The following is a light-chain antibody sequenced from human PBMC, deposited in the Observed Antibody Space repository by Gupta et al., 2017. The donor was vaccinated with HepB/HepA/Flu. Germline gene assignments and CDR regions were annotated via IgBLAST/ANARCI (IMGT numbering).Light chain of an antibody. CDR3: QEYDNWPFT. J-gene: IGKJ4*01. CDR1: QSVNTN. CDR2: DAS. Sequence: EIVMTQSPATLSVSSGESATLSCRASQSVNTNLAWFQQKPAQAPRLLIYDASARVTGIPARFSGSGSGTEFTLSISGLQSEDFAVYYCQEYDNWPFTFGGGTKVEIK. V-gene: IGKV3D-15*01.